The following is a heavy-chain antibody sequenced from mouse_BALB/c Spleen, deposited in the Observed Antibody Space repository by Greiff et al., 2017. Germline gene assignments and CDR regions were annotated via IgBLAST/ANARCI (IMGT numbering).Heavy chain of an antibody. D-gene: IGHD1-1*01. CDR3: DRDGYYGRRWYFDV. CDR2: IWAGGST. J-gene: IGHJ1*01. Sequence: VHLVESGPGLVAPSQSLSITCTVSGFSLTSYGVHWVRQPPGKGLEWLGVIWAGGSTNYNSALMSRLSISKDNSKSQVFLKMNSLQTDDTAMYYCDRDGYYGRRWYFDVWGAGTTVTVSS. V-gene: IGHV2-9*02. CDR1: GFSLTSYG.